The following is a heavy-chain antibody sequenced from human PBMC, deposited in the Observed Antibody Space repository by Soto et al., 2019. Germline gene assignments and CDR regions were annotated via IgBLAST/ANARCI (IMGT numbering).Heavy chain of an antibody. CDR3: AIECYDSIGYYYVEAFEI. D-gene: IGHD3-22*01. CDR1: GFTFSSYG. CDR2: ISYDGSNK. V-gene: IGHV3-30*03. J-gene: IGHJ3*02. Sequence: QVQLLESGGGVVQPGRSLRLSCAASGFTFSSYGMHWVRQAPGKGLEWVAVISYDGSNKYYADSVKGRFTISRGKSKNTLYQQMNSLIAEDTAEYYCAIECYDSIGYYYVEAFEIWDQATIVTVSS.